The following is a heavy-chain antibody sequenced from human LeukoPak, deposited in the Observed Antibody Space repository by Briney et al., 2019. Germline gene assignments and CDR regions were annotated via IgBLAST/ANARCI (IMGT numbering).Heavy chain of an antibody. V-gene: IGHV4-4*07. J-gene: IGHJ6*03. CDR1: GGSISSYY. CDR2: IYTSGST. D-gene: IGHD2-15*01. CDR3: ARNIREYRSGGSCYRAGPISDYYYYYTQV. Sequence: SETLSLTCTVSGGSISSYYWSWIRQPAGKGLEWIGRIYTSGSTNYNPSLKSRVTMSVDTSKNQFSLKVSSVTAADTAVYYCARNIREYRSGGSCYRAGPISDYYYYYTQVCGKKTKVTVSS.